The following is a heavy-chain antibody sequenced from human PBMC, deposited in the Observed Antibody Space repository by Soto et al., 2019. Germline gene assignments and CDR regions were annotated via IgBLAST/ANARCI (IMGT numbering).Heavy chain of an antibody. CDR3: GRGYCSGGSFFAFDI. V-gene: IGHV1-3*01. CDR2: INAGNGNT. Sequence: QVQLVQSGAEVKKPGASVKVSCKASGYTFTSYAMHWVRQAPGQRLEWMGWINAGNGNTKYSQKFQGRVTITRDTSASTAYMELSSLRSEDKAVYYFGRGYCSGGSFFAFDIWGQGTMVTVSS. J-gene: IGHJ3*02. CDR1: GYTFTSYA. D-gene: IGHD2-15*01.